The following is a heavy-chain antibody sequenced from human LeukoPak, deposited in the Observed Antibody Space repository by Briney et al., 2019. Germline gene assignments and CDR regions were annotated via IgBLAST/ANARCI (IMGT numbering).Heavy chain of an antibody. Sequence: GGSLRLSCAASGFTFSSYAMHWVRQAPGKGLEWVAVISYDGSNKYYADSVKGRFTISRDNSKNTLYLQMNSLRAEDTAVYYCARDSRSWSNYYYYGMDVWGQGTTVTVSS. J-gene: IGHJ6*02. CDR3: ARDSRSWSNYYYYGMDV. CDR1: GFTFSSYA. CDR2: ISYDGSNK. V-gene: IGHV3-30-3*01. D-gene: IGHD6-13*01.